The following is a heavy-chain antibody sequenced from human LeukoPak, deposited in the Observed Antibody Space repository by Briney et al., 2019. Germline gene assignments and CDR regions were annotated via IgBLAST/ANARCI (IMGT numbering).Heavy chain of an antibody. J-gene: IGHJ6*02. CDR2: INPNSGGT. V-gene: IGHV1-2*02. CDR1: GYTFTGYY. D-gene: IGHD4-17*01. CDR3: ARDRNAVTWDYYGMDV. Sequence: GASVKVSCKASGYTFTGYYMHWVRQAPGQGLEWMGWINPNSGGTNYAQKFQGRVTMTRDTSISTAYMELSRLRSDDTAVYYCARDRNAVTWDYYGMDVWGQGTTVTVSS.